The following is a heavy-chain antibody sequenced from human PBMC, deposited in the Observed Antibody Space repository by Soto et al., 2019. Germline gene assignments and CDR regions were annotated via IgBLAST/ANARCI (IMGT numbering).Heavy chain of an antibody. CDR3: ARDRRTTLAFDI. CDR1: GFTFTDYF. J-gene: IGHJ3*02. Sequence: ASVKVSCKASGFTFTDYFIHWVRQAPGQGLEWMGVINPSGGSTNFVQKFRGRVTTTSDTSRSTVFMELYNLRSDDTAVYFCARDRRTTLAFDIWGQGTMVTVSS. V-gene: IGHV1-46*01. CDR2: INPSGGST. D-gene: IGHD1-7*01.